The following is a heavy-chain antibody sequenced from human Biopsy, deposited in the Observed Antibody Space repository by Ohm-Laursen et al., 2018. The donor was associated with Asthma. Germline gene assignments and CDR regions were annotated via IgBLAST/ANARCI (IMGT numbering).Heavy chain of an antibody. CDR2: IHHSGTS. CDR1: GDSITSGGCC. J-gene: IGHJ4*02. CDR3: ARIPRRSGSYFVDY. Sequence: SQTLSLTCAVSGDSITSGGCCWNWIRQHPGKGLEWIGYIHHSGTSYFNPSLKSRVSFSRDTSKNQHSLRLSSVTAADTAMYYCARIPRRSGSYFVDYWGQGTLVTVSS. V-gene: IGHV4-31*11. D-gene: IGHD3-22*01.